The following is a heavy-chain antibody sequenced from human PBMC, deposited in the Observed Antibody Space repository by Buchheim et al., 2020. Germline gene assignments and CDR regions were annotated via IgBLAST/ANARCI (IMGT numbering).Heavy chain of an antibody. D-gene: IGHD3-3*01. CDR2: ISYDGRNK. J-gene: IGHJ4*02. CDR3: AKGEVTTTAWVDS. V-gene: IGHV3-30*04. CDR1: GFSFSGYA. Sequence: QVHLVESGGGVVQPGRSLRLSCAASGFSFSGYAMHWVRQAPGKGLEWVASISYDGRNKFYVDSVRGRITISRDNSKNTLYLQMNSLRREDTAVYFCAKGEVTTTAWVDSWGQGT.